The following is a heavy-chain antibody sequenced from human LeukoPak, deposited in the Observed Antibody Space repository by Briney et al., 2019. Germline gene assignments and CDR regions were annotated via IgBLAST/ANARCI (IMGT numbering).Heavy chain of an antibody. D-gene: IGHD5-24*01. CDR2: VSHDVRNQ. CDR1: GFTFSSYA. J-gene: IGHJ4*02. Sequence: GGSLRLSCAASGFTFSSYAMHWVRQAPGKGLEWVAIVSHDVRNQYYAESVKGRFTISRDSSKSTASLQTNSLTAGDSAPYYRGRDPSARVTIDFWGQGTLVTVSS. V-gene: IGHV3-30*04. CDR3: GRDPSARVTIDF.